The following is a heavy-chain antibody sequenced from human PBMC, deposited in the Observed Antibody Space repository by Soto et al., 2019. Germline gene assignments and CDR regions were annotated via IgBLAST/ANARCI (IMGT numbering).Heavy chain of an antibody. CDR3: ARDKDQYDFWGGTLDS. J-gene: IGHJ4*02. V-gene: IGHV3-30-3*01. CDR1: NFVFSVYS. Sequence: QLVESGGGVVQPERSLKLSCTPSNFVFSVYSLHWVRQAPGKGLEWVALISYDGGNKYYADSVKGRFTISRDNSKNTLYLQMNSLRREDTAVYYCARDKDQYDFWGGTLDSWGQGTLVTVSS. CDR2: ISYDGGNK. D-gene: IGHD3-3*01.